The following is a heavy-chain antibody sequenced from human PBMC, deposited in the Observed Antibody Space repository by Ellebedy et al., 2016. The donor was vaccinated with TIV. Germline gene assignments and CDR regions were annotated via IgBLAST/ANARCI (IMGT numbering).Heavy chain of an antibody. CDR3: ARDRMYYYDSSGSYQYYGMDV. J-gene: IGHJ6*02. CDR2: VYTSGRT. D-gene: IGHD3-22*01. CDR1: GGSISTYY. Sequence: SETLSLXXTVSGGSISTYYWTWIRQSPGKGLEWIGCVYTSGRTNYNPSLKSRVTISVDTSKKQFSLTLSSVTAADTAVYFCARDRMYYYDSSGSYQYYGMDVWGQGTTVTVSS. V-gene: IGHV4-59*01.